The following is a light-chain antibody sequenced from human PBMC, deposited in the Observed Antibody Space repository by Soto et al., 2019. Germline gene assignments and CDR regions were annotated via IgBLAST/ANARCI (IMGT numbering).Light chain of an antibody. V-gene: IGKV3-20*01. CDR2: GAS. CDR3: QQYDKSIT. J-gene: IGKJ5*01. Sequence: EIVLTQSPGTLSLSPGETATLSCRASQSVSSNNFAWYHQKPGQTPRLLIYGASSRATGIPDRFSGSGYGTDFTLNISRLEPEDCAVYYCQQYDKSITFGQGTRLEI. CDR1: QSVSSNN.